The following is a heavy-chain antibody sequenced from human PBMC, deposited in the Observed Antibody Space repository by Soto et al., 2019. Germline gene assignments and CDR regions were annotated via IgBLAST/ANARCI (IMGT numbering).Heavy chain of an antibody. D-gene: IGHD3-10*01. CDR2: VSPPFRTS. CDR3: ARVLYYGSGSYSPYGMDV. Sequence: QVQLVQSGAEVKKPGSSVKVSCKTSGVSFNNNGIGWVRQAPGHGLEWMGGVSPPFRTSNYARKFKGRISITADASTGTVNMELSSLTSKDTAQYYCARVLYYGSGSYSPYGMDVWGQGTTVTVSS. V-gene: IGHV1-69*01. CDR1: GVSFNNNG. J-gene: IGHJ6*02.